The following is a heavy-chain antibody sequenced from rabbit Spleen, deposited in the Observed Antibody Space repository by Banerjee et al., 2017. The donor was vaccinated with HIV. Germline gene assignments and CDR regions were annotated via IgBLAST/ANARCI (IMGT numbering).Heavy chain of an antibody. CDR2: IYTGSSGST. V-gene: IGHV1S40*01. CDR1: GFSFSSTYY. CDR3: ATYSIISGSWSYTFDP. J-gene: IGHJ2*01. Sequence: QSLEESGGDLVKPGASLTLTCTASGFSFSSTYYGCWVRQAPGKGLEWVACIYTGSSGSTWYASWAKGRFTISKTSSTTVTLQMTSLTAADTATYFCATYSIISGSWSYTFDPWGPGTLVTVS. D-gene: IGHD1-1*01.